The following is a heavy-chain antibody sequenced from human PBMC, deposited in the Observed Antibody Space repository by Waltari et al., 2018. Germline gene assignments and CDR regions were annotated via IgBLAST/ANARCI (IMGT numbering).Heavy chain of an antibody. CDR2: IIPIFGTA. D-gene: IGHD2-8*02. Sequence: QVQLVQSGAEVKKPGASVKVSCKASGYTFTSYYMHWVRQAPGQGLEWMGGIIPIFGTANYAQKFQGRVTITTDESTSTAYMELSSLRSEDTAVYYCARELTGYYGMDVWGQGTTVTVSS. V-gene: IGHV1-69*01. CDR3: ARELTGYYGMDV. CDR1: GYTFTSYY. J-gene: IGHJ6*02.